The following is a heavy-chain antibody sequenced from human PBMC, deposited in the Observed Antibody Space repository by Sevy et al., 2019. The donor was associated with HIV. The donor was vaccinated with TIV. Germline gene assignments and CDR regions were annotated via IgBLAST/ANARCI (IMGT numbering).Heavy chain of an antibody. CDR1: GGSISSGDYY. D-gene: IGHD3-3*01. CDR3: ARFTRGGFDY. J-gene: IGHJ4*02. V-gene: IGHV4-30-4*01. Sequence: SETLSLTCTVSGGSISSGDYYWSWIRQPPGNGLAWIGYIYYSGSTYYNPSLKSRVTISLDTSKNQFSLRLNSVTAADTAVYYCARFTRGGFDYWGQGTLVTVSS. CDR2: IYYSGST.